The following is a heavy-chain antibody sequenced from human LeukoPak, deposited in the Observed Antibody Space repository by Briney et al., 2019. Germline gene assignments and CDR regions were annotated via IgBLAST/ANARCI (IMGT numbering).Heavy chain of an antibody. V-gene: IGHV4-4*07. CDR1: GGSISSYY. J-gene: IGHJ4*02. Sequence: SETLSLTCTVSGGSISSYYWSWIRQPAGKGLEWIGRIYTSGSTNYNPSLKSRVTMSVDTSKNQFSLKLSSVTAADTAVYYCAKDQGIAVTGVSDYWGQGTLVTVSS. CDR3: AKDQGIAVTGVSDY. CDR2: IYTSGST. D-gene: IGHD6-19*01.